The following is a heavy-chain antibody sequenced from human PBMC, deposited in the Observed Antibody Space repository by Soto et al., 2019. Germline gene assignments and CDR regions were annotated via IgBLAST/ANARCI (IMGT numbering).Heavy chain of an antibody. CDR2: INPNSGGT. CDR3: ARAGGDGYYYYYMDV. D-gene: IGHD3-16*01. V-gene: IGHV1-2*04. Sequence: ASVKVSCKASGYTFTGYYMHWVRQAPGQGLEWMGWINPNSGGTNYAQKFQGWVTMTRDTSISTAYMELSRLRSDDTAVYYCARAGGDGYYYYYMDVWGKGTTVTVSS. CDR1: GYTFTGYY. J-gene: IGHJ6*03.